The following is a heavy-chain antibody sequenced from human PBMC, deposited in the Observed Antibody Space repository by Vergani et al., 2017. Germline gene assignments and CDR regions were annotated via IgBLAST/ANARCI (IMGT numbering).Heavy chain of an antibody. D-gene: IGHD4-17*01. Sequence: VHLVESGGGVVQPGRSLRLSCAASGFTFSSYGMHWVRQAPGKGLEWVAVIWYDGSNKYYADSVKGRFTISRDNSKNTLYLQMNSLRAEDTAVYYCARDHYGDGAFDIWGQGTMVTVSS. CDR3: ARDHYGDGAFDI. CDR1: GFTFSSYG. CDR2: IWYDGSNK. V-gene: IGHV3-33*01. J-gene: IGHJ3*02.